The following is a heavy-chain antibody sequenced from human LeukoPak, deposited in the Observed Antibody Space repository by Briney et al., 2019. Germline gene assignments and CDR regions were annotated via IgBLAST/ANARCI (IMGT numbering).Heavy chain of an antibody. Sequence: GASVKVSCKASGYTFTSYYMHWVRQAPGQGLEWMGIINPSGGSTSYAQKFQGRVTMTRDMSTSTVYIELSSLRSEDTAVYYCARFHYGTTGTLSGWFDPRGPGNPGHRLL. V-gene: IGHV1-46*01. J-gene: IGHJ5*02. CDR1: GYTFTSYY. CDR2: INPSGGST. D-gene: IGHD1-1*01. CDR3: ARFHYGTTGTLSGWFDP.